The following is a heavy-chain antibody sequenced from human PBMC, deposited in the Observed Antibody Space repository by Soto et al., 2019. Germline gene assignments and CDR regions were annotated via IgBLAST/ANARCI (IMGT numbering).Heavy chain of an antibody. J-gene: IGHJ4*02. D-gene: IGHD4-17*01. CDR3: ARDGVLDYGGPSGY. Sequence: EVQLVESGGGLVQPGGSLRLSCAASGFTFSSYWMSWVLQAPGKGLEWVANIKQDGSEKYYVDSVKGRFTISRDNAKNSLYLQMNSLRAEDTAVYYCARDGVLDYGGPSGYWGQGTLVAVSS. CDR1: GFTFSSYW. CDR2: IKQDGSEK. V-gene: IGHV3-7*01.